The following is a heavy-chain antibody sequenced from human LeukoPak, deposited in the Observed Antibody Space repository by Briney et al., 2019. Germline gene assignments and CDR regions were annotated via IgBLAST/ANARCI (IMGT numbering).Heavy chain of an antibody. D-gene: IGHD3-22*01. CDR3: ARLARHDISGGYYFAY. J-gene: IGHJ4*02. CDR1: GGSISRYY. V-gene: IGHV4-59*08. Sequence: SETLSLTRTVSGGSISRYYWSWIRPSPPKGLEGIGYIYYSGSTNYNPSLKSRFTISVDPSNNQFSLKLNAVTAADTAVYYCARLARHDISGGYYFAYWGQGTLVTVSP. CDR2: IYYSGST.